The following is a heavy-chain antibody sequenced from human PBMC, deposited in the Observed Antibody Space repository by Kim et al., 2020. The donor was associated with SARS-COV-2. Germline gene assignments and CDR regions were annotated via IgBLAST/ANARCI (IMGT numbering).Heavy chain of an antibody. CDR3: ARARPPRKEIPIFGVVIIDFYYSGRDV. J-gene: IGHJ6*02. V-gene: IGHV1-8*01. CDR1: GYTFTSYD. D-gene: IGHD3-3*01. Sequence: ASVKVSCKASGYTFTSYDINWVRQATGQGLEWMGWMNPNSVNTGYAQKFQGRVTMTRNTSISTAYMELSSLRSEDTAGYYCARARPPRKEIPIFGVVIIDFYYSGRDVWGRGTTVTVSS. CDR2: MNPNSVNT.